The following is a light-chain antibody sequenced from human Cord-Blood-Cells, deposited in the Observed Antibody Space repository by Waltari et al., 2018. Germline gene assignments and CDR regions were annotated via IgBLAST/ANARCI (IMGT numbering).Light chain of an antibody. V-gene: IGLV2-14*01. CDR1: SSDVGGYNY. CDR2: EVS. J-gene: IGLJ1*01. Sequence: QSALTQPASVSGSPGQSITISCTGTSSDVGGYNYVSWYPQHPGKAPKRMIYEVSNRPSGVSNRFAGSKSGNTASLTISGLQAEDEADYYCSSYTSSSTLVFGTGTKVTVL. CDR3: SSYTSSSTLV.